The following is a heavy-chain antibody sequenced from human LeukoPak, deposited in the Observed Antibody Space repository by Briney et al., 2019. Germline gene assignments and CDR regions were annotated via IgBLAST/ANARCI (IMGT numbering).Heavy chain of an antibody. CDR3: ARRNYATTYYYYGMDV. CDR2: INHSGST. V-gene: IGHV4-34*01. J-gene: IGHJ6*02. D-gene: IGHD1-7*01. Sequence: SETLSLTCAVYGGSFSGYYWSWIRQPPGKGLEWIGEINHSGSTNYNPSLKSRVTISVDTSKNQFSLKLSSVTAADTAVYYCARRNYATTYYYYGMDVWGRGTTVTVSS. CDR1: GGSFSGYY.